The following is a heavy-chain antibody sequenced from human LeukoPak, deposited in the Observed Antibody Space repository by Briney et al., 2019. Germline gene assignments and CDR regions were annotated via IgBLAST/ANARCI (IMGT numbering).Heavy chain of an antibody. CDR2: IKQDGSEK. J-gene: IGHJ4*02. CDR1: GFTFSNYW. Sequence: PGGSLRLSCAASGFTFSNYWMSWVRQAPGKGLEWVASIKQDGSEKYYVDSVKGRFTISRDNAKNSLYLQMNSLRAEDTAVYYCAKSEGYSSGWYRQSTRYYFDYWGQGTLVTVSS. CDR3: AKSEGYSSGWYRQSTRYYFDY. D-gene: IGHD6-19*01. V-gene: IGHV3-7*01.